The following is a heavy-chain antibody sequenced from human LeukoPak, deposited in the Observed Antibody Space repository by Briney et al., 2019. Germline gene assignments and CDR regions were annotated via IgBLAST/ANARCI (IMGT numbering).Heavy chain of an antibody. CDR1: GFTFDDYA. CDR3: AKAAAGIYYYYYMDV. Sequence: GGSLRLSCAASGFTFDDYAMHWVRQAPGKGLEWVSGISWNSGSIGYADSVKGRFTISRDNAKNSLYLQMNSLRAEDTAVYYCAKAAAGIYYYYYMDVWGKGTTVTVSS. CDR2: ISWNSGSI. J-gene: IGHJ6*03. D-gene: IGHD6-13*01. V-gene: IGHV3-9*01.